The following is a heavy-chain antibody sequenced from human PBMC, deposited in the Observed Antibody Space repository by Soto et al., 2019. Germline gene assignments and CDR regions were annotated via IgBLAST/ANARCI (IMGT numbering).Heavy chain of an antibody. CDR3: ATSDVRYSYGYFDY. CDR1: GGTFSSYA. V-gene: IGHV1-69*06. J-gene: IGHJ4*02. D-gene: IGHD5-18*01. CDR2: IIPIFGTA. Sequence: QVQLVQSGAEVKKPGSSVKVSCKASGGTFSSYAISWVRQAPGQGLEWMGGIIPIFGTANYAQKFQGRVTITADKSTSTACMELSSLRSEDTAVYYCATSDVRYSYGYFDYWGQGTLVTVSS.